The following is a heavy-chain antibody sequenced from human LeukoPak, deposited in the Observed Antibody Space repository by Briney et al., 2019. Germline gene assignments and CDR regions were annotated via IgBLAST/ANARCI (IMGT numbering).Heavy chain of an antibody. CDR3: ARERYCSGGSCRYNWFDP. CDR2: INHSGST. D-gene: IGHD2-15*01. CDR1: GGSFSGYY. J-gene: IGHJ5*02. Sequence: PSETLSPTCAVYGGSFSGYYWSWIRQPPGEGLEWIGEINHSGSTNYNPSLKSRVTISVDTSKNQFSLKLSSVTAADTAVYYCARERYCSGGSCRYNWFDPWGQGTLVTVSS. V-gene: IGHV4-34*01.